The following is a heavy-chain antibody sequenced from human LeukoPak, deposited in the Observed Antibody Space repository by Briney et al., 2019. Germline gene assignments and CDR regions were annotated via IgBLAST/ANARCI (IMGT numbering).Heavy chain of an antibody. Sequence: GGSLRLPCAASGFIVSSNYMTWVRQAPGKGLEWVSLIYSAGDTFYTDSVKGRFNISRDNSKNTLYLQMNSLRAEDTAVYYCAKYSPKRAAGTSFDPWGQGTLVTVSS. CDR1: GFIVSSNY. V-gene: IGHV3-66*01. J-gene: IGHJ5*02. CDR3: AKYSPKRAAGTSFDP. D-gene: IGHD6-19*01. CDR2: IYSAGDT.